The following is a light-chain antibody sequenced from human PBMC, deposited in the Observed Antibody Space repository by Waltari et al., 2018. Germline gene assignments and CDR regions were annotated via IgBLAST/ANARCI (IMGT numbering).Light chain of an antibody. CDR2: EVS. CDR1: SSDVGSYNL. Sequence: QSALTQPASVSGSPGQSITISCTGISSDVGSYNLVSWYQQHPGKAPKLMIYEVSERPSGVANRFSGSKSGNTASLTISGLQAEDEADYYCCSYAGSSTPNWVFGGGTKLTVL. V-gene: IGLV2-23*02. CDR3: CSYAGSSTPNWV. J-gene: IGLJ3*02.